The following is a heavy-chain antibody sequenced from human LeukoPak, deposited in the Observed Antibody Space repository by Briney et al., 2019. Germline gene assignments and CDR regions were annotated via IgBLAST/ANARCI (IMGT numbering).Heavy chain of an antibody. CDR2: IYYTGST. CDR1: GGSISSYY. V-gene: IGHV4-59*08. D-gene: IGHD1-14*01. J-gene: IGHJ4*02. CDR3: ARQGNTTSLFDC. Sequence: PSETLSLTCTVSGGSISSYYWSWIRQPPGKGLEWIGYIYYTGSTNYNPSLKSRVTISVDTSKNQFSLKLSSVTAADTAVYYCARQGNTTSLFDCWGQGTLVTVSS.